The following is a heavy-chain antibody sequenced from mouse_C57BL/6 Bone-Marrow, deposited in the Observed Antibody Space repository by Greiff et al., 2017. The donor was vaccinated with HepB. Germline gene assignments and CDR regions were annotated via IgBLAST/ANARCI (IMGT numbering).Heavy chain of an antibody. CDR2: IYPGSGST. D-gene: IGHD2-10*02. V-gene: IGHV1-55*01. Sequence: QVQLQQPGAELVKPGASVKMSCKASGYTFTSYWITWVKQRPGQGLEWIGDIYPGSGSTNYNEKFKSKSTLTVDQSSSTAYRHLNSLTSENSTVYYCAREYGNPPYWGQGTTLTVSS. CDR1: GYTFTSYW. CDR3: AREYGNPPY. J-gene: IGHJ2*01.